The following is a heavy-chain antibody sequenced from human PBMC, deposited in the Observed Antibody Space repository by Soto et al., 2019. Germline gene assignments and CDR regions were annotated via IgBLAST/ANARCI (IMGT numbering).Heavy chain of an antibody. V-gene: IGHV4-59*01. Sequence: SETLSLTCTVSGGSISSYYWSWIRQPPGKGLEWIGYIYYSGSTNYNPSLKSRVTISVDTSKNQFSLKLSSVTAADTAVYYCARERPTYYYDSSGVIDYWGQGTLVTVSS. D-gene: IGHD3-22*01. CDR3: ARERPTYYYDSSGVIDY. CDR2: IYYSGST. CDR1: GGSISSYY. J-gene: IGHJ4*02.